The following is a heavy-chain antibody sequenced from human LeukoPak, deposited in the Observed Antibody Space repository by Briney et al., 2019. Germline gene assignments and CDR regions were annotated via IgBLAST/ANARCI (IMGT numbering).Heavy chain of an antibody. CDR2: IYTSGST. V-gene: IGHV4-4*07. J-gene: IGHJ6*03. CDR1: GGSISSYY. CDR3: ARVLKGIVGALYYYYYMDV. Sequence: SETLSLTCTVSGGSISSYYWSWIRQPAGKGLEWIGRIYTSGSTNYNPSLKSRVTMSVDTSKNQFSLKLSSVTAADTAVYYCARVLKGIVGALYYYYYMDVWGKGTTVTVSS. D-gene: IGHD1-26*01.